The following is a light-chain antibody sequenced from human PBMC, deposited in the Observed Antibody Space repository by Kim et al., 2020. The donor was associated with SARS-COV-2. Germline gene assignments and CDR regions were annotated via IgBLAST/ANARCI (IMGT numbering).Light chain of an antibody. J-gene: IGKJ5*01. CDR1: QSVTSS. V-gene: IGKV3-11*01. CDR2: DGS. Sequence: SPGARATLSCRARQSVTSSSACYQRTPGRPPRPLIYDGSVRATGVPARFRGSGYGTDFTLTIDSLEPEDFVVYYCHHRSDWPRGAFGQGTRLEIK. CDR3: HHRSDWPRGA.